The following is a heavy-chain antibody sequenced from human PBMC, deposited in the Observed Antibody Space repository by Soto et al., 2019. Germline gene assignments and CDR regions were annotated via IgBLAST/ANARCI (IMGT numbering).Heavy chain of an antibody. CDR3: ARNDDLDY. Sequence: SETLPLTCAVSGGTISSYYWSWIRQPPGKGLEWIGYIYYSGSTNYNPSLKSRVTISVDTSKNQFSLKLSSVTAADTAVYYCARNDDLDYWGQGTLVTVSS. CDR2: IYYSGST. V-gene: IGHV4-59*01. CDR1: GGTISSYY. D-gene: IGHD1-1*01. J-gene: IGHJ4*02.